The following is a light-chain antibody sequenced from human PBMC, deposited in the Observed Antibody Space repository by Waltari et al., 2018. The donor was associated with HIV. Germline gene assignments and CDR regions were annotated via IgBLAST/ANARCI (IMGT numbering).Light chain of an antibody. Sequence: RVTISCTGSSSNIGAGYFVHWYQYLPGAAPKLLIYSDINRPSGVPDRFSGSKSGASASLAITGLQADDEAHYYCQSYDNSLRGSVFGGGTKLTVL. CDR3: QSYDNSLRGSV. CDR2: SDI. J-gene: IGLJ3*02. CDR1: SSNIGAGYF. V-gene: IGLV1-40*01.